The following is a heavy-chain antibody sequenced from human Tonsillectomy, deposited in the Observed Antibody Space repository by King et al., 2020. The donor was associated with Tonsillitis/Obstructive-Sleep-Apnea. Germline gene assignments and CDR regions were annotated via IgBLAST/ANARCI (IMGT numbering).Heavy chain of an antibody. CDR2: SYFSGST. Sequence: QLQESGPGLVKPSQTLSLTCTVSGGSISSGGYYWSWIRQHPGKGLEWIGYSYFSGSTYYNPSLKSRVTISVDTSKNQFSLKLTSVTVADTAVYYCARARWGSGSTYWGQGTLVTVSS. J-gene: IGHJ4*02. V-gene: IGHV4-31*03. D-gene: IGHD3-10*01. CDR3: ARARWGSGSTY. CDR1: GGSISSGGYY.